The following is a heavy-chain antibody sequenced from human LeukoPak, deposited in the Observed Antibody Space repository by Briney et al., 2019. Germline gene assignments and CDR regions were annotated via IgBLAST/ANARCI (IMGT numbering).Heavy chain of an antibody. V-gene: IGHV5-51*01. CDR1: GYSFTNYW. CDR3: ARHRGSYPDY. D-gene: IGHD1-26*01. CDR2: INPGDSHT. Sequence: GESLKISCQGSGYSFTNYWIGWVRQMPGKGLEWMGIINPGDSHTRYSPSFQGQVTISADKSVSTAYLQWSSLKASDTAMYYCARHRGSYPDYWGQGTLVTVSS. J-gene: IGHJ4*02.